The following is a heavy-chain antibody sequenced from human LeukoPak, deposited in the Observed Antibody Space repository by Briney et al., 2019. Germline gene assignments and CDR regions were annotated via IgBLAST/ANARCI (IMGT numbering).Heavy chain of an antibody. D-gene: IGHD3-22*01. CDR3: ARRESSGYDAFDI. CDR1: GGSISSYY. CDR2: IYYSGST. V-gene: IGHV4-59*01. J-gene: IGHJ3*02. Sequence: SETLSLTCTVSGGSISSYYWSWIRQPPAKGLEWIGYIYYSGSTNYNPPLKSRVTISVDTSKNQFSLKLSSVTAADTAVYYCARRESSGYDAFDIWGQGTMVTVSS.